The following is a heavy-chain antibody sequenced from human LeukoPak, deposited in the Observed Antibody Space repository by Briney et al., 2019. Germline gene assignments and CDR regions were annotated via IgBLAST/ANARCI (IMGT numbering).Heavy chain of an antibody. CDR3: ARGGPLYYYDSSGYSFDY. V-gene: IGHV4-39*07. CDR2: IYYSGST. CDR1: GGSISSSSYY. Sequence: PSETLSLTCTVSGGSISSSSYYWGWIRQPPGKGLEWIGSIYYSGSTYYNPSLKSRVTISVDTSKNQFSLKLSSVTAADTAVYYCARGGPLYYYDSSGYSFDYWGQGTLVTVSS. J-gene: IGHJ4*02. D-gene: IGHD3-22*01.